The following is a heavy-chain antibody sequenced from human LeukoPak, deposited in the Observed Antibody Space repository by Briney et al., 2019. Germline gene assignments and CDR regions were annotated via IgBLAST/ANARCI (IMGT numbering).Heavy chain of an antibody. J-gene: IGHJ5*02. V-gene: IGHV1-69*05. Sequence: SVKVSCKASGGTFSSYAISWVQQAPGQGLEWMGGIIPIFGTANYAQKFQGRVTITTDESTSTAYMELSSLRSEDTAVYYCASASSGLYNWFDPWGQGTLVTVSS. D-gene: IGHD3-22*01. CDR1: GGTFSSYA. CDR3: ASASSGLYNWFDP. CDR2: IIPIFGTA.